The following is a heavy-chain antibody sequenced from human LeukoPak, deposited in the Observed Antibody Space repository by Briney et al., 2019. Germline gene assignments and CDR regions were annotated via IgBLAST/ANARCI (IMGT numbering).Heavy chain of an antibody. CDR3: ARGDCSSTICYSPMDV. CDR2: IYHSGST. CDR1: GYSISRGYY. D-gene: IGHD2-2*01. J-gene: IGHJ6*03. V-gene: IGHV4-38-2*02. Sequence: PSETLSLTCTVSGYSISRGYYWVWIRQPPGKGLEWIGSIYHSGSTNYNPSLKSRVTISVDTSKNQFSLKPTSVTAADTAVYYCARGDCSSTICYSPMDVWGKGTTVTVSS.